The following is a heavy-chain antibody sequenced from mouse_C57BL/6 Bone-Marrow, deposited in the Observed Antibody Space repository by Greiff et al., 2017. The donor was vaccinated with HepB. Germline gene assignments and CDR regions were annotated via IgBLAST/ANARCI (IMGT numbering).Heavy chain of an antibody. CDR1: GFTFSSYG. V-gene: IGHV5-6*01. D-gene: IGHD1-1*01. CDR2: ISSGGSYT. CDR3: ARHFTPVVAKSYLDY. J-gene: IGHJ2*01. Sequence: EVQLQESGGDLVKPGGSLKLSCAASGFTFSSYGMSWVRQTPDKRLEWVATISSGGSYTYYPDSVKGRFTISRDNAKNTLYLQMSSLKSEDTAMYYCARHFTPVVAKSYLDYWGQGTTLTVSS.